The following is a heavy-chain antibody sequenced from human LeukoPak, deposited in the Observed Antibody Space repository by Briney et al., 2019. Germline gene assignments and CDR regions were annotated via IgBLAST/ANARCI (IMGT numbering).Heavy chain of an antibody. CDR3: AAILDSSVFDP. J-gene: IGHJ5*02. CDR2: IVVGSGNT. D-gene: IGHD6-19*01. Sequence: SVKVSCKASGFTFTSSAMQCVPQARAQRREWGGCIVVGSGNTNYTQKFQERVTITRDMSTSTAYMELSSLRSEDTAVYYCAAILDSSVFDPWGQGTLVTVSS. CDR1: GFTFTSSA. V-gene: IGHV1-58*02.